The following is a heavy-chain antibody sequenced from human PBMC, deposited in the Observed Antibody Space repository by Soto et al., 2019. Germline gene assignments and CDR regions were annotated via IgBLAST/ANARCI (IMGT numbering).Heavy chain of an antibody. Sequence: SETLSLTCAVSGGSISSSNWWSWVRQPPGKGLEWIGEIYHSGSTNYNPSLKSRVTISVDKSKNQFSLKLSSVTAADTAVYYCARAEYEAVAGTSGMDVWGQGTTVTVSS. J-gene: IGHJ6*02. CDR3: ARAEYEAVAGTSGMDV. CDR1: GGSISSSNW. CDR2: IYHSGST. V-gene: IGHV4-4*02. D-gene: IGHD6-19*01.